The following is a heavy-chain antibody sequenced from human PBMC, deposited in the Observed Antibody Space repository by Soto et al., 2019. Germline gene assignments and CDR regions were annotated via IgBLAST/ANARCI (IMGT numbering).Heavy chain of an antibody. CDR2: INAGNGNT. J-gene: IGHJ4*02. CDR3: ASVVGATGFDY. V-gene: IGHV1-3*01. Sequence: ASGKLSFMASVYIFTNYAMHFVRQAPGQRLEWMGWINAGNGNTKYSQKFQGRVTITRDTSATTAYMELSSLRSEDTAVYYCASVVGATGFDYWGQGALVTVSS. D-gene: IGHD1-26*01. CDR1: VYIFTNYA.